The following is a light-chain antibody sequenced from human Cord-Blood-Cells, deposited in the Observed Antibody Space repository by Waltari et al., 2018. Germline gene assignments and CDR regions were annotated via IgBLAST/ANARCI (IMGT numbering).Light chain of an antibody. Sequence: DIQMTQSPSTLSASVGDRVTITCRASQSISGWLAWYQQKPGKAPKLLIYKASSLESGVPSRFSGSGSGTEFTLTISSLQPDDFATYYCQQYNSYSFGQGTKVEIK. J-gene: IGKJ1*01. CDR1: QSISGW. V-gene: IGKV1-5*03. CDR3: QQYNSYS. CDR2: KAS.